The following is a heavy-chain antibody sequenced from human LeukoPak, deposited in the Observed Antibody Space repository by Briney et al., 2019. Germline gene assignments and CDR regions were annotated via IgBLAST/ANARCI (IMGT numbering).Heavy chain of an antibody. V-gene: IGHV4-39*07. CDR1: GGSISSSSYY. Sequence: SSETLSLTCTVSGGSISSSSYYWGWIRQPPGKGLEWIGSIYYSGSTYYNPSLKSRVTISVDTSKNQFSLKLSSVTAADTAVYYCARGGVGYYFDYWGQGTLVTVSS. CDR2: IYYSGST. J-gene: IGHJ4*02. D-gene: IGHD3-10*01. CDR3: ARGGVGYYFDY.